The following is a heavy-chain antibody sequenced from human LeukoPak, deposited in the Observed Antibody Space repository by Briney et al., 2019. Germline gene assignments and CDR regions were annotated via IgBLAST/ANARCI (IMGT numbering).Heavy chain of an antibody. CDR2: INHSGST. V-gene: IGHV4-34*01. CDR1: GGSFSDYS. CDR3: AREWGVVRGIISQFDY. J-gene: IGHJ4*02. Sequence: PSETLSLTCAVYGGSFSDYSWNWIRQPPGKGLEWIGEINHSGSTNYNPSLKSRVTISVDTSKNQFSLKLSSVTAADTAVYYCAREWGVVRGIISQFDYWGQGTLVTVSS. D-gene: IGHD3-10*01.